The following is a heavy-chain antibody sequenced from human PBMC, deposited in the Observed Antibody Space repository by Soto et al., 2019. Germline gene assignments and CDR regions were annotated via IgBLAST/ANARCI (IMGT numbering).Heavy chain of an antibody. CDR2: IYYSGST. Sequence: SETLSLTCTVSGGSISSYYWSWIRQPPGKGLEWIGYIYYSGSTNYNPSLKSRVTISVDTSKNQFSLKLSSVTAADTAVYYCARRGLGIVVVPAANTSSTYYYYYYMDVWGKGTTVTVSS. CDR1: GGSISSYY. V-gene: IGHV4-59*08. J-gene: IGHJ6*03. CDR3: ARRGLGIVVVPAANTSSTYYYYYYMDV. D-gene: IGHD2-2*01.